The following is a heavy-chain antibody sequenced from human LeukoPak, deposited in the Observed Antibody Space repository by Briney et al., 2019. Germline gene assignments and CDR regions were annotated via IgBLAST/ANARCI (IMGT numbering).Heavy chain of an antibody. CDR2: IYYSGST. Sequence: PSETLSLTCTVSGGSISSYYWSWIRQPPGKGLEWIGYIYYSGSTNYNPSLKSRVTISVDTSKNQFSLKLSSVTAADTAVYYCAKVKKPAAIHRVGNWFDPWGQGTLVTVSS. CDR1: GGSISSYY. CDR3: AKVKKPAAIHRVGNWFDP. V-gene: IGHV4-59*01. D-gene: IGHD2-2*02. J-gene: IGHJ5*02.